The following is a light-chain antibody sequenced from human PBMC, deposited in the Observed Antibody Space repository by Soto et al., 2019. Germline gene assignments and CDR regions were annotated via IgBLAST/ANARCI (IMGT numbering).Light chain of an antibody. CDR1: QTISSW. V-gene: IGKV1-5*01. J-gene: IGKJ5*01. Sequence: DIQMTQSPSTLSGSVGDRVTITCRASQTISSWLAWYQQKPGKAPKVLIYDASSLESGVPSRFSGSGSATEFTLTISSLHPDDFATYYCQQYNSYPTTFGQGTRLEIK. CDR2: DAS. CDR3: QQYNSYPTT.